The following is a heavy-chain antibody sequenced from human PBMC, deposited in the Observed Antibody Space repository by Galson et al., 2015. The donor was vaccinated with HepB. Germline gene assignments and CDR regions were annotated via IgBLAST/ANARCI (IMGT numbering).Heavy chain of an antibody. CDR3: ARDGGKLVDDAFDI. V-gene: IGHV3-30*04. CDR1: GFTFSSYA. CDR2: ISYDGSNK. Sequence: SLRLSCAASGFTFSSYAMHWVRQAPGKGLEWVAVISYDGSNKYYADSVKGRFTISRDNSKNTLYLQMNSLRAEDTAVYYCARDGGKLVDDAFDIWGQGTMVTVSS. D-gene: IGHD2-2*01. J-gene: IGHJ3*02.